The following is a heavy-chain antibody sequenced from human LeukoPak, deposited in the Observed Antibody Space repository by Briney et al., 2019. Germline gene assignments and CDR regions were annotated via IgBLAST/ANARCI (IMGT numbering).Heavy chain of an antibody. CDR2: FSSSGSTI. V-gene: IGHV3-11*01. J-gene: IGHJ5*02. CDR1: GFAFSDYY. CDR3: ARTSEGYCSSTSCYHWFDP. Sequence: GGSLRLSCAASGFAFSDYYMSWIRQAPGKGLEWVSYFSSSGSTIYYADSVKGRFTISRDNAKNSLYLQMNSLRAEDTAVYYCARTSEGYCSSTSCYHWFDPWGQGTLVTVSS. D-gene: IGHD2-2*01.